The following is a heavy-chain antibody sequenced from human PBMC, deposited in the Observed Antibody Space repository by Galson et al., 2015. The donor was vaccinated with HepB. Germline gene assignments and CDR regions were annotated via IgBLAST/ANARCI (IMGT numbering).Heavy chain of an antibody. Sequence: SLRLSCAASGFTFSSYSMWWARQAPGKGLEWVSVISAGGDRAYYAASVKGRFTISRDNSKNIMYIRMNSLRAEDTAVYFCAKAIPAPSRYSFDLWGQGTLVTVSS. V-gene: IGHV3-23*01. CDR1: GFTFSSYS. J-gene: IGHJ4*02. D-gene: IGHD2-2*02. CDR2: ISAGGDRA. CDR3: AKAIPAPSRYSFDL.